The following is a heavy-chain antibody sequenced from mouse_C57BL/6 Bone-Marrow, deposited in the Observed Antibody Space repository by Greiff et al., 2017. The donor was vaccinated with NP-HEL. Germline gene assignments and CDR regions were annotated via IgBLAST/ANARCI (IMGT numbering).Heavy chain of an antibody. Sequence: EVKVVESGGDLVKPGGSLKLSCAASGFTFSSYGMSWVRQTPDKRLEWVATISSGGSYTYYPDSVKGRFTISRDNAKNTLYLQMSSLKSEDTAMYYCARKGGYYSNFGFAYWGQGTLVTVPA. V-gene: IGHV5-6*01. CDR2: ISSGGSYT. CDR1: GFTFSSYG. CDR3: ARKGGYYSNFGFAY. D-gene: IGHD2-5*01. J-gene: IGHJ3*01.